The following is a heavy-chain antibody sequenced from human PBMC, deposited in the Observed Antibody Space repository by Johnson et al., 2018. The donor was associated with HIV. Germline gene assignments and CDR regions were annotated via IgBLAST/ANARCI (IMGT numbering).Heavy chain of an antibody. CDR2: ISYDGSNK. J-gene: IGHJ3*02. CDR3: ATAYCGGGTCPLWSAFDI. V-gene: IGHV3-30*14. D-gene: IGHD2-15*01. Sequence: QEQLVESGGGVVQPGRSLRLSCAASGFTFSSYAMHWVRQAPGKGLEWVAVISYDGSNKYYADSVKGRFTISRDNSKNTVYLQMNSLRPEDTAVYYCATAYCGGGTCPLWSAFDIWGQGTKVTVSS. CDR1: GFTFSSYA.